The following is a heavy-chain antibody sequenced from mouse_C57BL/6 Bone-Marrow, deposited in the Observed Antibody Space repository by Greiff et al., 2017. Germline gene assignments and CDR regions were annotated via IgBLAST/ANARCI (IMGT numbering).Heavy chain of an antibody. CDR1: GYTFTSYW. D-gene: IGHD2-4*01. V-gene: IGHV1-69*01. CDR3: ARSSYDYDLDY. Sequence: VQLQQPGAELVMPGASVKLSCKASGYTFTSYWMHWVKQRPGQGLEWIGELDPSDSYTNYNQKFKGKSTLTVDKSSSTAYMQLSSLTSEDSAVYYCARSSYDYDLDYWGQGTTLTVSS. CDR2: LDPSDSYT. J-gene: IGHJ2*01.